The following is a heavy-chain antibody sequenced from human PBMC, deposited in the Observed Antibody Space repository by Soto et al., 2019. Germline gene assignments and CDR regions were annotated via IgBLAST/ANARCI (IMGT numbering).Heavy chain of an antibody. CDR3: ARDRYYYGSGSYFGYYYGMDV. CDR1: GFTFGSYS. J-gene: IGHJ6*02. CDR2: ISSSSSTI. V-gene: IGHV3-48*02. D-gene: IGHD3-10*01. Sequence: GGSLRLSCAASGFTFGSYSMNWVRQAPGKGLEWVSYISSSSSTIYYADSVKGRFTISRDNAKNSLYLQMNSLRDEDTAVYYCARDRYYYGSGSYFGYYYGMDVWGQGTTVTVSS.